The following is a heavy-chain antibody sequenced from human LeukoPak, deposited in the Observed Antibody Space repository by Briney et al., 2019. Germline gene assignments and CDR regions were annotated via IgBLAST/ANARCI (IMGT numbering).Heavy chain of an antibody. V-gene: IGHV1-69*05. CDR1: GGTFSSYA. CDR3: AREFGVRVPAAMGDWFDP. D-gene: IGHD2-2*01. Sequence: ASVKVSCKASGGTFSSYAISWVRQAPGQGLEWMGGIIPIFGTANYAQKFQGRVTITTDESTSAAYMELSSLRSEDTAVYYCAREFGVRVPAAMGDWFDPWGQGTLVTVSS. J-gene: IGHJ5*02. CDR2: IIPIFGTA.